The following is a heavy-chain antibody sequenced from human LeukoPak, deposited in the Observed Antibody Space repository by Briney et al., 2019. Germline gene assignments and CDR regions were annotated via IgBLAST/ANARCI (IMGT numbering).Heavy chain of an antibody. J-gene: IGHJ4*02. Sequence: PSETLSLTCTVSGGSISSYYWSWIRQPPGKGLEWIGYIYDSGTTYYNPSLKSRLTVSVDTPKNQFFLKLSSVTAADTAVYYCARYGSAAAQADYWGQGTLVSVSS. CDR2: IYDSGTT. CDR3: ARYGSAAAQADY. V-gene: IGHV4-59*06. CDR1: GGSISSYY. D-gene: IGHD2-2*01.